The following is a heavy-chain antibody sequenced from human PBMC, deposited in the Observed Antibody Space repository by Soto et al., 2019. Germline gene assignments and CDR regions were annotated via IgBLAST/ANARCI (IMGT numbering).Heavy chain of an antibody. CDR2: IIPIFGTA. J-gene: IGHJ4*02. D-gene: IGHD5-18*01. V-gene: IGHV1-69*01. CDR3: AYALSYGRLQAFDY. CDR1: GGTFSSYA. Sequence: QVQLVQSGAEVKKPGSSVTVSCKASGGTFSSYAISWVRQAPGQGLEWMGGIIPIFGTANDAQKFQGRVTITADESTSTADMELSSLISEDTAVYYCAYALSYGRLQAFDYWGQGTLVTVSS.